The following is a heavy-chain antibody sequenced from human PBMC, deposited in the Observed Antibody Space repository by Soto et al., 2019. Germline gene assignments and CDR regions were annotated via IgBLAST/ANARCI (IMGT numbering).Heavy chain of an antibody. CDR1: GGSISSGGYS. D-gene: IGHD1-26*01. CDR2: IYHSGST. V-gene: IGHV4-30-2*01. CDR3: ARNSTGIDV. Sequence: QLQLQESGSGLVKPSQTLSLTCAVSGGSISSGGYSWSWIRQPPGKGLEWIGYIYHSGSTYYIPSLMSRVTISLDRSKNQLTLKLRSVAAADTAVYYCARNSTGIDVWGQGTTVTVSS. J-gene: IGHJ6*02.